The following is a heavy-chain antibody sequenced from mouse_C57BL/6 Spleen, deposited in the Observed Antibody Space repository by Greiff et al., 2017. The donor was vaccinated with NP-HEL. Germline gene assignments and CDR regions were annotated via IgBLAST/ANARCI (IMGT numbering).Heavy chain of an antibody. J-gene: IGHJ2*01. CDR1: GYTFTSYW. CDR2: IDPSDSYT. V-gene: IGHV1-69*01. D-gene: IGHD2-4*01. CDR3: ARGGFYYDPLYYIDY. Sequence: QVQLQQPGAELVMPGASVKLSCKASGYTFTSYWMHWVKQRPGQGLEWIGEIDPSDSYTNYNQKFKGKSTLTVDKSSSTAYMQLSSLTSEDSAVYYCARGGFYYDPLYYIDYWGQGTTLTVSS.